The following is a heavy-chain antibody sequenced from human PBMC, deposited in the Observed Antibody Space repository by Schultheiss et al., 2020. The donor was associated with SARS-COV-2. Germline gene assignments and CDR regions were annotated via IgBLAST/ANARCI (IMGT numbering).Heavy chain of an antibody. V-gene: IGHV1-3*01. J-gene: IGHJ4*02. CDR1: GYTFTSYA. CDR2: ISAYNGNT. D-gene: IGHD1-26*01. Sequence: ASVKVSCKASGYTFTSYAMHWVRQAPGQGLEWMGWISAYNGNTNYAQKLQGRVTITRDTSASTAYMELRSLRSDDTAVYYCARDQRGATTPFDYWGQGTLVTVSS. CDR3: ARDQRGATTPFDY.